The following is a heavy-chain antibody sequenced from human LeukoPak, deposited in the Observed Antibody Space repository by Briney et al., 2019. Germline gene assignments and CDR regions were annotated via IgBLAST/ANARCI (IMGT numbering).Heavy chain of an antibody. J-gene: IGHJ4*02. V-gene: IGHV3-49*03. Sequence: GGSLRLSCTASGSTSGDDALNWFRQAPGKGLEWVGFIRSKTYGGTTEYAASVKGRFTISRDDSKSIAYLQMDSLKTEDTAVYYCTRDRVGLWWFNWGQGTLVTVSS. CDR1: GSTSGDDA. CDR3: TRDRVGLWWFN. CDR2: IRSKTYGGTT. D-gene: IGHD2-21*01.